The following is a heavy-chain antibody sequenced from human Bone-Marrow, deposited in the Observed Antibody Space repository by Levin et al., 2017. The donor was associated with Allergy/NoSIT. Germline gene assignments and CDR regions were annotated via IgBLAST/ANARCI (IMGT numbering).Heavy chain of an antibody. J-gene: IGHJ6*02. Sequence: GGSLRLSCAASGFTFRIDGVHWVRQAPGKGLTWVAFIWNDGTNKYYADSVEGRFTISRDNSKNTVSLQMNSLGAEDAGVYYCARAGYNDYRVPYYAMDLWGQGATVTVTS. CDR2: IWNDGTNK. V-gene: IGHV3-33*01. CDR1: GFTFRIDG. D-gene: IGHD1-1*01. CDR3: ARAGYNDYRVPYYAMDL.